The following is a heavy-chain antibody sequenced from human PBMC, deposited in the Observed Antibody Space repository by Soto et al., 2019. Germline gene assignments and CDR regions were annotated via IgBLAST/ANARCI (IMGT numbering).Heavy chain of an antibody. Sequence: GGSLRLSCAASGFTFSSYAMSWVRQAPGKGLEWVSIITSDGRTYYADSVKGRFTISRDNSKNTVYLQMNSLRVEDTGVYYCAKDYYTVTYDPLSVVLFDYWGQGAPVTVSS. CDR1: GFTFSSYA. V-gene: IGHV3-23*01. J-gene: IGHJ4*02. D-gene: IGHD4-17*01. CDR2: ITSDGRT. CDR3: AKDYYTVTYDPLSVVLFDY.